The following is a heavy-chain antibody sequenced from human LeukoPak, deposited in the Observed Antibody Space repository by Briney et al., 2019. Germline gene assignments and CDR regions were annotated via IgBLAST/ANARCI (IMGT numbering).Heavy chain of an antibody. V-gene: IGHV3-7*01. J-gene: IGHJ4*02. CDR3: ARDDSDYGDYERFDY. CDR2: IKQDGSEK. D-gene: IGHD4-17*01. Sequence: GGSLRLSCAASGFTFSSYWMSWVRQAPGKGLGWVANIKQDGSEKYYVDSVKGRFTISRDNAKNSLYLQMNSLRAEDTAVYYCARDDSDYGDYERFDYWGQGTLVTVSS. CDR1: GFTFSSYW.